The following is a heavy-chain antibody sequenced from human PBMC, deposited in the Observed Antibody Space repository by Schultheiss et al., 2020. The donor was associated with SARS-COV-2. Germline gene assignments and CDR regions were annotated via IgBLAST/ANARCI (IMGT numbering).Heavy chain of an antibody. D-gene: IGHD5-18*01. Sequence: SETLSLTCAVYGGSFSGYYWSWIRQPPGKGLEWIGEINHSGSTNYNPSLKSRVTISVDTSKNQFSLRLSFVTAADAAVYYCARGPPSWAGNTAFFQHWGQGTLVTVSS. CDR2: INHSGST. V-gene: IGHV4-34*01. CDR3: ARGPPSWAGNTAFFQH. J-gene: IGHJ1*01. CDR1: GGSFSGYY.